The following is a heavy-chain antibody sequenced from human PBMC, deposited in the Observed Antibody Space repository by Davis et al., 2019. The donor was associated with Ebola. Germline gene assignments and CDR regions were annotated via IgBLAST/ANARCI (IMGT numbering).Heavy chain of an antibody. D-gene: IGHD3-16*01. CDR2: VNYVGNT. CDR3: ARADYTRYFDH. CDR1: GDSISSSGYY. V-gene: IGHV4-39*07. J-gene: IGHJ4*02. Sequence: MPSETLSLTCSVSGDSISSSGYYWGWIRQPPGKGLEWIASVNYVGNTFYNPSLKNRVTISADTSNNQFSLSLNSVTAADTAVYYCARADYTRYFDHWGRGTVVTVSP.